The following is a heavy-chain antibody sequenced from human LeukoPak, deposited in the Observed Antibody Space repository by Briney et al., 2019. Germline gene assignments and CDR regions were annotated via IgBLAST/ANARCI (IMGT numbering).Heavy chain of an antibody. CDR3: ASTGNWDDLGVDF. CDR2: IYYSGAT. D-gene: IGHD1-1*01. CDR1: NYSISGSNW. J-gene: IGHJ4*02. V-gene: IGHV4-28*01. Sequence: SETLSLTCTVSNYSISGSNWWGWIRQPPGKGLEWIAYIYYSGATYYNTLFGSRATVSVDMSENHFALKLTSVTAVDTAVYYCASTGNWDDLGVDFWGQGIPVTVSS.